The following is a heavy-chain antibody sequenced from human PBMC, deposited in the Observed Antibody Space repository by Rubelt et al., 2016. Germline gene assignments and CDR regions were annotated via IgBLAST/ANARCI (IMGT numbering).Heavy chain of an antibody. J-gene: IGHJ4*02. D-gene: IGHD6-13*01. Sequence: QLQLQESGPGLVKPSETLSLTCTVSGGSISSSSYYWGWIRQPPGKGLEWIGSIYYSGSTYYNPSLKSRVTISVYTSKNQFSLKLSAVTAADTAVYYCARQDSSSWYYFDYWGQGTLVTVSS. CDR2: IYYSGST. CDR1: GGSISSSSYY. CDR3: ARQDSSSWYYFDY. V-gene: IGHV4-39*01.